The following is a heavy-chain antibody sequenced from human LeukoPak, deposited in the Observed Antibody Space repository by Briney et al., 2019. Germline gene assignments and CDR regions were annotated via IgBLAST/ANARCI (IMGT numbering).Heavy chain of an antibody. V-gene: IGHV1-69*05. CDR2: IIPIFGTA. D-gene: IGHD5-24*01. J-gene: IGHJ4*02. CDR1: GGTFSSYA. CDR3: ARGAVATISEMDY. Sequence: SVKVSCXASGGTFSSYAISWVRQAPGQGPEWMGRIIPIFGTANYAQKFQGRVTITTDESTSTAYMELSSLRSEDTAVYYCARGAVATISEMDYWGQGTLVTVSS.